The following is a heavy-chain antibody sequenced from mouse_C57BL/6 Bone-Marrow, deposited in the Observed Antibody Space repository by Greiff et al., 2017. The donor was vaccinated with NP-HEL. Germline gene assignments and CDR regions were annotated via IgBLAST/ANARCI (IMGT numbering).Heavy chain of an antibody. Sequence: EVQVVESGGDLVKPGGSLKLSCAASGFTFSSYGMSWVRQTPDKRLEWVATISSGGSYTYYPDSVKGRFTISRDNAKNTLYLQMSSLKSEDTAMYYCARHPELLWYFDVWGTGTTVTVSS. CDR1: GFTFSSYG. CDR3: ARHPELLWYFDV. CDR2: ISSGGSYT. J-gene: IGHJ1*03. V-gene: IGHV5-6*01. D-gene: IGHD2-1*01.